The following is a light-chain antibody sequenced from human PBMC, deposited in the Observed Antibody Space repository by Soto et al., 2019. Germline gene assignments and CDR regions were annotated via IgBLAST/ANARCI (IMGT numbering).Light chain of an antibody. CDR1: QSVSNTY. Sequence: EIVLTQSPGTLSLSPGERATLSCRASQSVSNTYLAWYQQKPGQAPRLLIYDASTRATGIPARFSGSVSGTEFTPTISSPQSEDCAVDYCQQYNNWPLSFGQGTKVDI. J-gene: IGKJ1*01. CDR3: QQYNNWPLS. CDR2: DAS. V-gene: IGKV3-15*01.